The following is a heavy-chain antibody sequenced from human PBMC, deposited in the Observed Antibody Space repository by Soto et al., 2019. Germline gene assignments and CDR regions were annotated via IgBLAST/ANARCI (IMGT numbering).Heavy chain of an antibody. CDR3: ARHSNEYRKSLDY. CDR1: GGSISGYY. Sequence: QLQLQESGPGLVKPSETLSLTCTVSGGSISGYYWSWIRQPPGKGMEWIAYIHYSGSSNSNPPIKSRVTISVDTSRNQFSLKLTAVTAADTAVYYCARHSNEYRKSLDYWGQGTLVTVSS. CDR2: IHYSGSS. V-gene: IGHV4-59*08. J-gene: IGHJ4*02. D-gene: IGHD1-1*01.